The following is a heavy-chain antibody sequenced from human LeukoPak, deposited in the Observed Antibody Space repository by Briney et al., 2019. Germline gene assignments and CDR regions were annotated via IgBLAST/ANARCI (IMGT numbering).Heavy chain of an antibody. J-gene: IGHJ4*02. CDR1: GGSISSYY. V-gene: IGHV4-59*01. CDR3: ARWGSITTARFDY. D-gene: IGHD3-16*01. CDR2: IYYSGST. Sequence: SETLSLTCTVSGGSISSYYWSWIRQPPGKGLEWIGYIYYSGSTNYNPSLKSRVTISVDTSKNQFSLELSSVTAADTAAYYCARWGSITTARFDYWGQGTLVTVSS.